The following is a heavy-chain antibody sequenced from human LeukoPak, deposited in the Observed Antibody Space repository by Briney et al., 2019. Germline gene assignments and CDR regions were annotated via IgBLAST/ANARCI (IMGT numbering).Heavy chain of an antibody. CDR2: IYYSGST. CDR1: GGSISSYY. J-gene: IGHJ3*02. D-gene: IGHD3-3*01. V-gene: IGHV4-59*01. CDR3: ARDSKNDFWSGYRPGDAFDI. Sequence: SETLSLTCTVSGGSISSYYWSWIRQPPGKGLEWIGYIYYSGSTNYNPSLKSRVTISVDTSKNQFSLKLSSVTAADTAVYYCARDSKNDFWSGYRPGDAFDIWGQGTMVTVSS.